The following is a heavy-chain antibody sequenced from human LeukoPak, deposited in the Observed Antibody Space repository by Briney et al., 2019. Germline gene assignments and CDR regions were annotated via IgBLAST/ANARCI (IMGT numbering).Heavy chain of an antibody. CDR3: ARSTDSSGYYDLWDY. Sequence: GESLKISCKGSGYSFTSYWIGWGRQMPGKGLEWMGIIYPGDSDTRYSPSFQGQVTISADNSISTAYLQWSILKASDTAMYYCARSTDSSGYYDLWDYWGQGTLVTVSS. J-gene: IGHJ4*02. V-gene: IGHV5-51*01. CDR2: IYPGDSDT. D-gene: IGHD3-22*01. CDR1: GYSFTSYW.